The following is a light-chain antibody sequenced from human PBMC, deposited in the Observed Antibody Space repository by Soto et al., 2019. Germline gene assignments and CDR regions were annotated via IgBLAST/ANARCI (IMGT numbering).Light chain of an antibody. Sequence: DIQMTQSPSSLSASVGDRVTMTCRASQGISNYLAWYQQKPGKVPKLLIDAASTLQSGVPSRFSGSGSGTDFTLTISSLQPEDVATYFFQKYNGSPRTFGQGTNVEIK. V-gene: IGKV1-27*01. CDR1: QGISNY. CDR3: QKYNGSPRT. CDR2: AAS. J-gene: IGKJ1*01.